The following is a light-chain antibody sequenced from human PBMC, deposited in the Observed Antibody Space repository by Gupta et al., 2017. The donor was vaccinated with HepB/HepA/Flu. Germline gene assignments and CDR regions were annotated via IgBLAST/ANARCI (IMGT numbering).Light chain of an antibody. V-gene: IGKV1-5*03. J-gene: IGKJ1*01. Sequence: DIQMTQSPSTLSASVGDRVIITCRASQGIGSRLAWYQQRPGKAPKLLIYKASSLESGVPSRFSGSVSGTEFTLTISSLQPDDFATYYCQQYSNLWTFGQGTKVEIK. CDR1: QGIGSR. CDR3: QQYSNLWT. CDR2: KAS.